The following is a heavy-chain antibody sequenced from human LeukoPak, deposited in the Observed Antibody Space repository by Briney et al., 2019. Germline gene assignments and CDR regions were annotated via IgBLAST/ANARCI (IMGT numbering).Heavy chain of an antibody. Sequence: SETLSLTCAVYGGSFSGYYWSWIRQPPGKGLEWIGEINHSGSTNYNPSLKSRVTISVDTSKNQFSLKLSSVTAADTAVYYCARGNAWEMATTTNYFDYWGQGTLVTVSS. CDR1: GGSFSGYY. J-gene: IGHJ4*02. V-gene: IGHV4-34*01. D-gene: IGHD5-24*01. CDR2: INHSGST. CDR3: ARGNAWEMATTTNYFDY.